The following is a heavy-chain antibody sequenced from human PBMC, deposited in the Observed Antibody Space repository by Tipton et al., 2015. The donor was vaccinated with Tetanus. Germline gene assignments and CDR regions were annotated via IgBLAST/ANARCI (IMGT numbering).Heavy chain of an antibody. D-gene: IGHD2-2*01. CDR3: AAFSTHWYAFDI. CDR1: GFTFDNYA. V-gene: IGHV3-9*01. CDR2: IAWNSGGI. J-gene: IGHJ3*02. Sequence: LVQSGGQSVQPGRSLRLSCVGAGFTFDNYAMHWVRQAPGKGLELVSGIAWNSGGIGYADSVKGRFTISRDNARNSLYLQMNGLTAEDSALYYCAAFSTHWYAFDIWGQGTMVTVSS.